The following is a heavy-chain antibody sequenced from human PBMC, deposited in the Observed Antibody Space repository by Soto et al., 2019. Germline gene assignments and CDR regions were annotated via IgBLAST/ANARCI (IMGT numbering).Heavy chain of an antibody. V-gene: IGHV1-69*01. CDR1: RGTFNRYA. Sequence: QVQLVQSGAEVKKPGSSVKVSCLASRGTFNRYAINWVRQAPGHXLEWLGALVPQFGTPNYAQKFQDRVTIVADESTNTTSMELRGLTSDDTAVYYCARQNRDTPMVPFDVWGQGTLVTVSS. D-gene: IGHD5-18*01. J-gene: IGHJ4*02. CDR2: LVPQFGTP. CDR3: ARQNRDTPMVPFDV.